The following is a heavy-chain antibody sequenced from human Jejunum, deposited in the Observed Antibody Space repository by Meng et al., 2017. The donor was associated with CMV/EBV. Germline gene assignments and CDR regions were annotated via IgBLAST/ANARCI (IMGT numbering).Heavy chain of an antibody. CDR3: ARGERFGY. V-gene: IGHV3-23*01. Sequence: SCATSGFTFSNYAMSWVRQIPGKGLGWVSAISDSGGSTYYADSAKGRFTISRDNSKNMLYLQMGSLRGDDTAVYYCARGERFGYWGQGTLVTVSS. D-gene: IGHD3-10*01. J-gene: IGHJ4*02. CDR2: ISDSGGST. CDR1: GFTFSNYA.